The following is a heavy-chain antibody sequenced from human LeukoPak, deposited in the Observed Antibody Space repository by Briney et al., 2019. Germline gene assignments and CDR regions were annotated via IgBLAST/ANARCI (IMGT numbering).Heavy chain of an antibody. Sequence: VASVKVSCKASGYTFTSYDINWVRQATGQGLEWMGWMNPNSGNTGYAQKFQGRVTITRNTSISTAYMELSSLRSEDTAVYYCARMVRGVIIRKRGAFDIWGQGTMVTVSS. CDR3: ARMVRGVIIRKRGAFDI. V-gene: IGHV1-8*03. CDR1: GYTFTSYD. CDR2: MNPNSGNT. D-gene: IGHD3-10*01. J-gene: IGHJ3*02.